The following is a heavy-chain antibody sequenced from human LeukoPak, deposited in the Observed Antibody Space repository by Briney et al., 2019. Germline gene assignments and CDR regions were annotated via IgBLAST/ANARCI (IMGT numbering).Heavy chain of an antibody. Sequence: PGGSLRLSCAASGFLFSRYWMSWVRQAPGKGLEWVANIKEDGSEKYYVESMKGRFAIFRDNVKNSLYLQINSLRAEDTAVYYCARDSFETDIDYWGQGTLVTVSS. CDR1: GFLFSRYW. D-gene: IGHD1-14*01. CDR2: IKEDGSEK. CDR3: ARDSFETDIDY. J-gene: IGHJ4*02. V-gene: IGHV3-7*01.